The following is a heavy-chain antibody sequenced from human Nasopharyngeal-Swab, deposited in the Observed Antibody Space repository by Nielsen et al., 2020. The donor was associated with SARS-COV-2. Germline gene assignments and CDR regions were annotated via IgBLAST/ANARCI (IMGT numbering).Heavy chain of an antibody. CDR2: INTGSFNT. CDR3: ARDLRSTLYYFDL. D-gene: IGHD2-2*02. Sequence: ASVKVSCKASGYTSSNYGISWVRQAPGQGLEWMGWINTGSFNTNDGQKFQGRVTMTIDTSMSTAYMELSSLRSDDTAVYYCARDLRSTLYYFDLWGQGTPVTVSS. CDR1: GYTSSNYG. V-gene: IGHV1-18*01. J-gene: IGHJ4*02.